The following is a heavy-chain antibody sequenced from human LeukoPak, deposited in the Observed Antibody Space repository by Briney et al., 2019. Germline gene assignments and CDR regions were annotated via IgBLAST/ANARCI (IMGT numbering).Heavy chain of an antibody. J-gene: IGHJ5*02. D-gene: IGHD1-7*01. V-gene: IGHV1-69*05. Sequence: GPSVKVSCKASGGTFSSYAISWVRQAPGQGLEWMGGIIPIFCTANYAQKFQGRVTINTDESTSTAYMELSSLRSEDTAVYYRARVLFDLTGTTYNWFDPWGQGTLVTVSS. CDR1: GGTFSSYA. CDR2: IIPIFCTA. CDR3: ARVLFDLTGTTYNWFDP.